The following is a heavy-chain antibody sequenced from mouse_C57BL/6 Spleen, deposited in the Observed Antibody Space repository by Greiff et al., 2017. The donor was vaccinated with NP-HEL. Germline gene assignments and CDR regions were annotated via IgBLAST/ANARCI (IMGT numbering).Heavy chain of an antibody. Sequence: QSCKASGYTFTSYWMQWVKQRPGQGLEWIGEIDPSDSYTNYNQKFKGKATLTVDTSSSTAYMQLSSLTSEDSAVYYCARGITTVVSPFAYWGQGTLVTVSA. J-gene: IGHJ3*01. CDR1: GYTFTSYW. V-gene: IGHV1-50*01. CDR2: IDPSDSYT. D-gene: IGHD1-1*01. CDR3: ARGITTVVSPFAY.